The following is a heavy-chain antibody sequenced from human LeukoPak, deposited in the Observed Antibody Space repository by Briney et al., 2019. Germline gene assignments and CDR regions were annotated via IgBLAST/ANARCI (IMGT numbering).Heavy chain of an antibody. J-gene: IGHJ6*02. V-gene: IGHV1-46*01. CDR1: GYTFTSYY. D-gene: IGHD2-8*01. CDR3: ASGLTPRPYYYYGMDV. CDR2: INPSGGST. Sequence: ASVNVSCKASGYTFTSYYMHWVRQAPGQGLEWMGIINPSGGSTSYAQKFQGRVTMTRDTSTSTVYMELSSLRSEDTAVYYCASGLTPRPYYYYGMDVWGQGTTVTVSS.